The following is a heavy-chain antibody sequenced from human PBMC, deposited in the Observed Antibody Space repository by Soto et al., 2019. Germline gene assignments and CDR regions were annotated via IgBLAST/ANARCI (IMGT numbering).Heavy chain of an antibody. J-gene: IGHJ6*02. CDR1: GGSISIYY. D-gene: IGHD3-10*01. CDR3: ARGYYYGSGSYYLAYYYYGMDV. V-gene: IGHV4-4*07. CDR2: IYTSAST. Sequence: PSETLSLTCTVSGGSISIYYWSWIRQPAGKGLDWIGRIYTSASTDYNPSLKSRVTMSVDTSKNQFSLKLSSVTAADTAVYYCARGYYYGSGSYYLAYYYYGMDVWGQGTTVTVSS.